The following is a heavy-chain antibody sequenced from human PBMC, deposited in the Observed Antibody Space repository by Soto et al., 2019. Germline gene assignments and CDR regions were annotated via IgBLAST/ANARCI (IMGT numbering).Heavy chain of an antibody. CDR1: GYRFTSYW. CDR2: IGPSNSYT. CDR3: AFLDTSLDFDF. Sequence: GESLKISCKGSGYRFTSYWISWVRQMPGKGLEWMGRIGPSNSYTHYSPSFHGHVTISADNSISTAYLQWSNLRASDTAIYYCAFLDTSLDFDFWGQGTLVTVSS. J-gene: IGHJ4*02. V-gene: IGHV5-10-1*01. D-gene: IGHD3-3*02.